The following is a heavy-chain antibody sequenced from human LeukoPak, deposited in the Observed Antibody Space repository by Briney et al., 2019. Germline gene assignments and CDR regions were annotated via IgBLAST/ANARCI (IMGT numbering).Heavy chain of an antibody. D-gene: IGHD6-19*01. CDR3: ASTRGGGQWLARVDY. Sequence: SETLSLTCAVYGGSFSGYYWSWIRQPPGKGLEWIGEINHSGSTNYNLSLKSRVTISIDTSKNQFSLKLSSVTAADTAVYYCASTRGGGQWLARVDYWGQGTLVTVSS. CDR2: INHSGST. J-gene: IGHJ4*02. V-gene: IGHV4-34*01. CDR1: GGSFSGYY.